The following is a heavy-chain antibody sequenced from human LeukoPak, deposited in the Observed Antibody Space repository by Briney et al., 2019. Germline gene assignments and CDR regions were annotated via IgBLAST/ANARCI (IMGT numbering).Heavy chain of an antibody. CDR3: ARHLVVVVVAAPYNWFDP. V-gene: IGHV4-34*01. Sequence: SSETLSLTCAVYGGSFSGYYWSWIRQPPGKGLEWIGEINHSGSTNYNPSLKSRVTISVDTSKNQFSLKLSSVTAADTAVYYCARHLVVVVVAAPYNWFDPWGQGTLVTVSS. CDR1: GGSFSGYY. D-gene: IGHD2-15*01. CDR2: INHSGST. J-gene: IGHJ5*02.